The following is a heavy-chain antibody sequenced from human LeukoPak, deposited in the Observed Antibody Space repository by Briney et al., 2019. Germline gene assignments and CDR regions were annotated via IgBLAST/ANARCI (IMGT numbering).Heavy chain of an antibody. CDR3: AREYDFWSGYPRSDAFDI. Sequence: PSQTLSLTCTVSGGSISSGSYYWSWIRQPAGTGLEWIGRIYTSGSTNYNPSLKSRVTISVDTSKNQFSLKLSSVTAADTAVYYCAREYDFWSGYPRSDAFDIWGQGTMVTVSS. D-gene: IGHD3-3*01. J-gene: IGHJ3*02. V-gene: IGHV4-61*02. CDR2: IYTSGST. CDR1: GGSISSGSYY.